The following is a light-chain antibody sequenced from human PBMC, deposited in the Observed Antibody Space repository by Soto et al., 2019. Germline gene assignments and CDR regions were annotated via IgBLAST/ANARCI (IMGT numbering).Light chain of an antibody. Sequence: QSVLTQPPSTSGTPGLRVSISCSGGSSSIGSNTVNWYQQLPGTAPKLLMYSNNRRPSGVPDRFSGSKSGTSASLAIGGLQSEDEADYFCAAWDDSLNGWVFGGGTKVTVL. J-gene: IGLJ3*02. CDR1: SSSIGSNT. CDR2: SNN. CDR3: AAWDDSLNGWV. V-gene: IGLV1-44*01.